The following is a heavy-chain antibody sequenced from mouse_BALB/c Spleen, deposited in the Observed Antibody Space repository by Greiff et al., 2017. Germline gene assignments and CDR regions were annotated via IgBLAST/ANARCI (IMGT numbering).Heavy chain of an antibody. V-gene: IGHV5-4*02. J-gene: IGHJ4*01. D-gene: IGHD3-3*01. CDR1: GFTFSDYY. CDR2: ISDGGSYT. Sequence: EVKVVESGGGLVKPGGSLKLSCAASGFTFSDYYMYWVRQTPEKRLEWVATISDGGSYTYYPDSVKGRFTISRDNAKNNLYLQMSSLKSEDTAMYYCARGLVYAMDYWGQGTSVTVSS. CDR3: ARGLVYAMDY.